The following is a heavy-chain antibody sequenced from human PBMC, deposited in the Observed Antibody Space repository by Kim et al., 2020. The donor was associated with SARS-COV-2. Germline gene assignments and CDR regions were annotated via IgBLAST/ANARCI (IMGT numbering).Heavy chain of an antibody. CDR3: ARDGGAYWGGDCYGVVHNYYYYYGMDV. D-gene: IGHD2-21*02. V-gene: IGHV1-69*04. Sequence: SVKVSCKASGGTFSSYAISWVRQAPGQGLEWMGRIIPILGIANYAQKFQGRVTITADKSTSTAYMELSSLRSEDTAVYYCARDGGAYWGGDCYGVVHNYYYYYGMDVWGQGTTVTVSS. CDR2: IIPILGIA. CDR1: GGTFSSYA. J-gene: IGHJ6*02.